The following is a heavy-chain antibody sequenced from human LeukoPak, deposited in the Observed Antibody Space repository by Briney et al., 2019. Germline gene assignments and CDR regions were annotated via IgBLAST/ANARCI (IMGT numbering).Heavy chain of an antibody. CDR3: ARGRDDSGLYFAY. CDR2: INPQSGAT. V-gene: IGHV1-2*02. CDR1: GYTFTGFY. Sequence: ASVKVSCKASGYTFTGFYIHWVRQAPGQRLEGMAWINPQSGATNYAQKFQGRFTMTRDMSIRPAYMDVTSLRSAATAVYYCARGRDDSGLYFAYWGQGTLVTVSS. D-gene: IGHD3-22*01. J-gene: IGHJ4*02.